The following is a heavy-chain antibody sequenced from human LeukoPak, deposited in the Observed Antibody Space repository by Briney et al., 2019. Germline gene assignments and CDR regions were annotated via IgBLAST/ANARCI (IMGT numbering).Heavy chain of an antibody. CDR3: ARGYYSLGYFDY. CDR2: ISSSNHAI. J-gene: IGHJ4*02. D-gene: IGHD3-22*01. Sequence: GGSLRLSCAASGVIFSSYIMSWVRQAPGKGLEWLSYISSSNHAIYYADSVKGRFTISRDNAKNSLFLQMNSLRDEDTAVYYCARGYYSLGYFDYWGQGALVTVSS. V-gene: IGHV3-48*02. CDR1: GVIFSSYI.